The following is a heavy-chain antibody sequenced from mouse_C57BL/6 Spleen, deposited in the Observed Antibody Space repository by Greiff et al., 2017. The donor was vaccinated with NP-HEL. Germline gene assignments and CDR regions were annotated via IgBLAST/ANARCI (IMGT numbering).Heavy chain of an antibody. D-gene: IGHD1-1*01. CDR1: GFSLTSYG. V-gene: IGHV2-9*01. Sequence: VKVVESGPGLVAPSQSLSITCTVSGFSLTSYGVDWVRQPPGKGLEWLGVIWGGGSTNYNSALMSRLSISKDNSKSQVFLKMNSLQTDDTAMYYCAKGRYYGSRHYYAMDYWGQGTSVTVSS. CDR3: AKGRYYGSRHYYAMDY. J-gene: IGHJ4*01. CDR2: IWGGGST.